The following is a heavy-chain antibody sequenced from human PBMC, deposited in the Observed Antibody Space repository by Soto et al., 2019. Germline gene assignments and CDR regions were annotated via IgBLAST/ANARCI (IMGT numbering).Heavy chain of an antibody. CDR3: ARGDYYGSGSYYTFYYYYYMDV. J-gene: IGHJ6*03. CDR1: GGSISSYY. D-gene: IGHD3-10*01. CDR2: IYYSGST. Sequence: QVQLQESGPGLVKPSETLSLTCTVSGGSISSYYWSWIRQPPGKGLEWIGYIYYSGSTNYNPSLKRRVTISVDTSKNQFSLKLSSVTAADTAVYYCARGDYYGSGSYYTFYYYYYMDVWGKGTTVTVSS. V-gene: IGHV4-59*01.